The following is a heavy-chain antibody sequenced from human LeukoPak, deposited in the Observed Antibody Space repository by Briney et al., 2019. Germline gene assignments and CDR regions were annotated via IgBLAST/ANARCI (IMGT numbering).Heavy chain of an antibody. J-gene: IGHJ4*02. CDR1: GFTFSSYG. CDR3: ARGPYYDSSGYNSFDY. CDR2: ISYDGSN. D-gene: IGHD3-22*01. Sequence: GGSLRLSCAASGFTFSSYGMHWVRQAPGKGLEWVVVISYDGSNNYADSVKGRFTISRDNSENTLYLQMKSLRAEDTAVYYCARGPYYDSSGYNSFDYWGQGTLVTVSS. V-gene: IGHV3-30*03.